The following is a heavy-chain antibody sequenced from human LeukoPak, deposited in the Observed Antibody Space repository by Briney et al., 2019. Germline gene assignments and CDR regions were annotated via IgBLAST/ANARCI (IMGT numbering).Heavy chain of an antibody. D-gene: IGHD2-21*01. CDR2: ISSSSSYI. CDR1: GFTFSSYS. Sequence: GGSLTLSCAASGFTFSSYSMNWVPQAPGKGLEWVSSISSSSSYIYYADSVKGRFTISRDNAKNSLYLQMNSLRAEDTAVYYCAREGYCGGDCYGGVDYWGQGTLVTVSS. CDR3: AREGYCGGDCYGGVDY. J-gene: IGHJ4*02. V-gene: IGHV3-21*01.